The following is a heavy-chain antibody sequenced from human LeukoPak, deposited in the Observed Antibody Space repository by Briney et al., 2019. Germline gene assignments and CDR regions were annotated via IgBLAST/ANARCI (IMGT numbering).Heavy chain of an antibody. Sequence: GGSLRLSCAASGFTFNTYSMNWLRQAPGKGLEWVSSMSSSRNFINYADSVRGRFTISRDNAKNSLYLQMNSLRAEDTAVYYCTRDDSDYYDSSGLQHWGQGTLVTVSS. D-gene: IGHD3-22*01. J-gene: IGHJ1*01. CDR3: TRDDSDYYDSSGLQH. V-gene: IGHV3-21*01. CDR2: MSSSRNFI. CDR1: GFTFNTYS.